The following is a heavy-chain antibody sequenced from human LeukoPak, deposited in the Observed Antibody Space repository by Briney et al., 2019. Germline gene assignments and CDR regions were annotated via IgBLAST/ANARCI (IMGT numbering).Heavy chain of an antibody. V-gene: IGHV3-7*01. D-gene: IGHD3-22*01. CDR3: ARDRDDSSGYSLLTKIWFPKVNYYYGMDV. J-gene: IGHJ6*02. CDR1: GFTFSSYW. CDR2: IKQDGSEK. Sequence: GGSLRLSCAASGFTFSSYWMSWVRQAPGKGLEWVANIKQDGSEKYYVDSVKGRFTISRDNAKNSLYLQMNSLSAEDTAVYYCARDRDDSSGYSLLTKIWFPKVNYYYGMDVWGQGTTVTVSS.